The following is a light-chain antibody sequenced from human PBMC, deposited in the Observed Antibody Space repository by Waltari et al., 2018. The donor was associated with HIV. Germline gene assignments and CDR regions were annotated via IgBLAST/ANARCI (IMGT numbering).Light chain of an antibody. V-gene: IGKV3-15*01. CDR2: GAS. J-gene: IGKJ1*01. Sequence: EILMTQSPATLSVSPGERATLSCRASQSVSSNLAWYQQKPGQAPRLLIYGASTRATDIPARFSGSGSGAQFTLNISSLQSEDFAVYYCQQYNNWPRTFGQGTKVEIK. CDR3: QQYNNWPRT. CDR1: QSVSSN.